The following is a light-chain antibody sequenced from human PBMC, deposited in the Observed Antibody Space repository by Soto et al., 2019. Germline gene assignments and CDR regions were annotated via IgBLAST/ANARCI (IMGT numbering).Light chain of an antibody. Sequence: QSALTQPASVSGSPGQSITISCTGSTSDIGSSNYVSWYQQHPGKAPKLILYEVSHRPSGVSDRFSGSKSGNTASLTVSWLQAEDEADYYCSSYTVVTTPFVFGSGTQLTVL. CDR1: TSDIGSSNY. V-gene: IGLV2-14*01. CDR2: EVS. J-gene: IGLJ7*01. CDR3: SSYTVVTTPFV.